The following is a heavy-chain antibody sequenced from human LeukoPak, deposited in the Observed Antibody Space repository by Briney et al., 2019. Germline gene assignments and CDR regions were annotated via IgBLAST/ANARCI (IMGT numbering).Heavy chain of an antibody. CDR3: AGMRITTPTVRTLDY. Sequence: SETLSLSCTVSGGSISSSYLNWIRQPAGKGLEWIGRIYTSGSTNYNPSPKSRVTMSLDTSKNQFSLKLSAMTAADTAVYYCAGMRITTPTVRTLDYWGQGTLVTVSS. CDR1: GGSISSSY. D-gene: IGHD1-14*01. J-gene: IGHJ4*02. V-gene: IGHV4-4*07. CDR2: IYTSGST.